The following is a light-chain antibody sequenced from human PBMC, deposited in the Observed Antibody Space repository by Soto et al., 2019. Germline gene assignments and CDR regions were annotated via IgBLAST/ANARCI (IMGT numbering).Light chain of an antibody. V-gene: IGKV3-11*01. CDR1: QSVGTD. Sequence: ETVFTQSPATLSLSPGERATLSCRASQSVGTDLAWYQQKPGQAPRLLIHDVVDRATGVPARFSGSGFGTEFTLTISSLEPEDFAVYYCQQRDSWPLTSGGGTKVEIK. J-gene: IGKJ4*01. CDR3: QQRDSWPLT. CDR2: DVV.